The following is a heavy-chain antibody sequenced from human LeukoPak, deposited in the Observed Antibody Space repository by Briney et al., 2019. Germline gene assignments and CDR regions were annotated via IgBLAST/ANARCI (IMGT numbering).Heavy chain of an antibody. J-gene: IGHJ4*02. D-gene: IGHD1-7*01. Sequence: PGGSLRLSCAASGFTFSSYGMHWVRQAPGKGLEWAAVIWYDGSNKYYADSVKGRFTISRNNSKNTLYLQMNSLRAEDTAVYYCARGYNWNYIHLGYFDYWGQGTLVTVSS. CDR2: IWYDGSNK. CDR3: ARGYNWNYIHLGYFDY. CDR1: GFTFSSYG. V-gene: IGHV3-33*01.